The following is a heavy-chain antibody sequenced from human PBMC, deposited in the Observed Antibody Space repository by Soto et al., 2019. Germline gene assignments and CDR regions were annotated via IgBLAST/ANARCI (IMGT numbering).Heavy chain of an antibody. CDR2: ISTNGGST. D-gene: IGHD3-9*01. J-gene: IGHJ4*02. CDR1: GFTFSSYA. V-gene: IGHV3-64D*06. Sequence: GGSLRLSCSASGFTFSSYAMHWVRQAPGKGLEYVSSISTNGGSTHYADSVKGRFTISRDNSKNTQYLQMSSLRADDTAVYYCATPGYDILTGFDYWGQGTLVTVSS. CDR3: ATPGYDILTGFDY.